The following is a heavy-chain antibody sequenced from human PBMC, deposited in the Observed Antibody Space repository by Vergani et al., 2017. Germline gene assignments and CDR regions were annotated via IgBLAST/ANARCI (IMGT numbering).Heavy chain of an antibody. D-gene: IGHD6-6*01. CDR2: ISYDGCNK. V-gene: IGHV3-30-3*01. CDR3: ARDRASSSSGTFDY. CDR1: GFTFSSYA. Sequence: QVQLVETGGGVVQPGRSLRLSCAASGFTFSSYAMHWVRQAPGKGLEWVAVISYDGCNKYYADSVKGRFTISRDNSKNTLYLQMNSLRAEDTAVYYCARDRASSSSGTFDYWGQGTLVTVSS. J-gene: IGHJ4*02.